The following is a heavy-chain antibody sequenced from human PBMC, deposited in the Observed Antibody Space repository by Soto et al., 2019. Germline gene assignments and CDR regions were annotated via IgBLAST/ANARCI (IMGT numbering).Heavy chain of an antibody. CDR1: GGTFSSYA. CDR2: IIPIFGTA. V-gene: IGHV1-69*06. CDR3: ATDLPRITMIVATTEYFQH. J-gene: IGHJ1*01. Sequence: SVKVSCKASGGTFSSYAISWVRQAPGQGLEWMGGIIPIFGTANYAQKFQGRVTITEDTSTDTAYMELSSLRSEDTAVYYCATDLPRITMIVATTEYFQHWGQGTLVTVSS. D-gene: IGHD3-22*01.